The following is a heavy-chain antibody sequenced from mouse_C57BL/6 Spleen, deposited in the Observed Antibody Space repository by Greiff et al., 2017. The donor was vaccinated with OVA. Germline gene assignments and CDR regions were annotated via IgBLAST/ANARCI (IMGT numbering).Heavy chain of an antibody. J-gene: IGHJ1*03. CDR2: IHPNSGST. D-gene: IGHD1-1*01. V-gene: IGHV1-64*01. CDR3: ARGITTVVATGYFDV. Sequence: VQLQQPGAELVKPGASVKLSCKASGYTFTSYWMHWVKQRPGQGLEWIGMIHPNSGSTTYNEKFKSKATLTVDKSSRTAYMQLSSLTAEDSAVYYCARGITTVVATGYFDVWGTGTTVTVSS. CDR1: GYTFTSYW.